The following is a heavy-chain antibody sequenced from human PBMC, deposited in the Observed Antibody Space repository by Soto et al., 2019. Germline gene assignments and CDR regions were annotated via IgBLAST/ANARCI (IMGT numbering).Heavy chain of an antibody. Sequence: PSETLSLTCAVSGGSISSGGYSWSWIRQPPGKGLEWIGYIYHSGSTYYNPSLKSRVTISVDRSKNQFSLKLSSVTAADTAVYYCARGVVVVPAATYYFDYWGQGTLVTVYS. J-gene: IGHJ4*02. CDR1: GGSISSGGYS. V-gene: IGHV4-30-2*01. CDR2: IYHSGST. CDR3: ARGVVVVPAATYYFDY. D-gene: IGHD2-2*01.